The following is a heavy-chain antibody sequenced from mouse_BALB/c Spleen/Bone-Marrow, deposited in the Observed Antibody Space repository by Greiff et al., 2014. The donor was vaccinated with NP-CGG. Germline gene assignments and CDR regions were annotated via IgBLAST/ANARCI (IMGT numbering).Heavy chain of an antibody. Sequence: VKLVESGPGLVAPSQSLSITCTVSGFSLTSYGVHWVRQPPGKGLEWLGIIWAGGSTNYNSALMSRLSISKDSSKSQVFLKMNSLQTDDTAMYFCAIAYFGNYNYYFDYWGQGTTLTVSS. J-gene: IGHJ2*01. CDR3: AIAYFGNYNYYFDY. CDR2: IWAGGST. D-gene: IGHD2-10*01. CDR1: GFSLTSYG. V-gene: IGHV2-9*02.